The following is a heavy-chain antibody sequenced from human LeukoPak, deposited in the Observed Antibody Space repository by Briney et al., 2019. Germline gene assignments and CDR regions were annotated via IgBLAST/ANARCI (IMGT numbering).Heavy chain of an antibody. CDR1: GFTFSSYG. Sequence: PGGSLRLSCAASGFTFSSYGMHWARQAPGKGLEWVAYIRYDGSNKYYADSVKGRFTISRDNSKKTLYLQMNSLRAEDTAVYYCVKGAVLDYWGQGTLVTVSS. CDR3: VKGAVLDY. CDR2: IRYDGSNK. V-gene: IGHV3-30*02. J-gene: IGHJ4*02. D-gene: IGHD6-19*01.